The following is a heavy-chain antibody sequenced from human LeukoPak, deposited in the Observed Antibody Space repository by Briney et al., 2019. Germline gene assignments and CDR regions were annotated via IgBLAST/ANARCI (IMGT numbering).Heavy chain of an antibody. J-gene: IGHJ4*02. CDR3: ARGTAAVYFDH. V-gene: IGHV3-48*04. Sequence: GGSLRLSCAASGFTFSTSGMNWVRQAPGKGLEWVSYISSSSSTIYYADSAKGRFTISRDNAKNSMYLQMNSLRAEDTAVYYCARGTAAVYFDHWGQGILVTVSS. D-gene: IGHD6-13*01. CDR1: GFTFSTSG. CDR2: ISSSSSTI.